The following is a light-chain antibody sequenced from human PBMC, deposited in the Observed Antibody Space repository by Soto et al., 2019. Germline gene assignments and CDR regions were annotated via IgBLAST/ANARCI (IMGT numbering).Light chain of an antibody. V-gene: IGKV1-16*01. CDR1: QDISNY. CDR3: QHYNSYSEA. CDR2: SAS. J-gene: IGKJ1*01. Sequence: DIQMTQSPPSLSVSVGDRVTITCQASQDISNYLHWFQQKPGKAPQLLIYSASTLQSGVPSRFSGSGSGTEFTLTISSLQPDDFATYYCQHYNSYSEAFGQGTKVDIK.